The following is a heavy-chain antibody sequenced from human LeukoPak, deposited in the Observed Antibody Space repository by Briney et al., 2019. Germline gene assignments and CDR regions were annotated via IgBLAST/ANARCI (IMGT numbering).Heavy chain of an antibody. CDR3: ARVYGSGSYPWNANFDY. V-gene: IGHV3-74*01. CDR1: GFTFSSYW. J-gene: IGHJ4*02. D-gene: IGHD3-10*01. CDR2: INPDGATT. Sequence: PGGSLRLSCAASGFTFSSYWMHWVRQAPGKGLVWVSRINPDGATTSYADSVKGRFTISRDNAKNSLYLQMNSLRAEDTAVYYCARVYGSGSYPWNANFDYWGQGTLVTVSS.